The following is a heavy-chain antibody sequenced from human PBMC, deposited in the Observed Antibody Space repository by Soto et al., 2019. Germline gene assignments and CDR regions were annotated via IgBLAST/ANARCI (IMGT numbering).Heavy chain of an antibody. J-gene: IGHJ4*02. CDR2: IYTSGST. Sequence: SETLSLTCTVSGGSISSYYWSWIRQPAGKGLQWIGRIYTSGSTNYNPSLKSRVTMSVDPSKNQFSLKLSSVTAADTAVYYCARACSSTSCYDVFDSWGQGTLVTVSS. V-gene: IGHV4-4*07. CDR1: GGSISSYY. D-gene: IGHD2-2*01. CDR3: ARACSSTSCYDVFDS.